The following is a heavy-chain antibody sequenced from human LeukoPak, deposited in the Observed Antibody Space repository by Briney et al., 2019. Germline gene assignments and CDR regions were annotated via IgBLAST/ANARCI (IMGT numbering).Heavy chain of an antibody. J-gene: IGHJ4*02. V-gene: IGHV3-53*01. CDR3: ARGSSFPYCFDY. CDR2: IYSGGST. Sequence: GGSLRLSCAASGFTVSSNYMSWVRQAPGKGLEWVSVIYSGGSTYYADSVKGRFTISRDNSKNTLYLQMNSLRAEDTAVYYCARGSSFPYCFDYWGQGTLVTVSS. CDR1: GFTVSSNY. D-gene: IGHD5-18*01.